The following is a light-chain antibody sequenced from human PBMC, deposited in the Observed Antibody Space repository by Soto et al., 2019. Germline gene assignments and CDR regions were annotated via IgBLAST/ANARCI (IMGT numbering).Light chain of an antibody. J-gene: IGKJ4*01. CDR1: QSVSSY. V-gene: IGKV3-11*01. CDR3: QQLT. Sequence: EIVLTQSPATLSLSPGERATLSCRASQSVSSYLAWYQQKPGQAPRLLIYDASNRATGIPARFSGSGSGTDFTLTISSAEPEDFAVYYCQQLTFGGGTKVEIK. CDR2: DAS.